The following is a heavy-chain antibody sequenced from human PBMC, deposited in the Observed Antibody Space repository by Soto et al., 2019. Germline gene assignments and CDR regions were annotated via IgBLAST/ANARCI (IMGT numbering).Heavy chain of an antibody. Sequence: PGGSLRLSCAASGFTFSNYAMSWVRQAPGKGLEWVSGLGVSGGGTYYADSVKGRFTISRDNSKNTVYLQMNSLRAEDTAFYYCARLRSGYFTGFAFWGLGTLVTVSS. J-gene: IGHJ4*02. CDR1: GFTFSNYA. V-gene: IGHV3-23*01. CDR3: ARLRSGYFTGFAF. CDR2: LGVSGGGT. D-gene: IGHD3-3*01.